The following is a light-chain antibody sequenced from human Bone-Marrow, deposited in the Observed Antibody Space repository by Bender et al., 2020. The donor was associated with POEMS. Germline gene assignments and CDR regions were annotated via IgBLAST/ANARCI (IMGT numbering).Light chain of an antibody. V-gene: IGLV1-44*01. CDR3: CSFAGRYTWV. Sequence: QSVLTQPPSASGTPGQRVTISCSGSNSNIGTNAVNWYQQFPGTAPKLLIYSDNQRPSGVSDRFSGSKSGNTASLTISGLQAEDEADYYCCSFAGRYTWVFGGGTKLSVL. J-gene: IGLJ3*02. CDR2: SDN. CDR1: NSNIGTNA.